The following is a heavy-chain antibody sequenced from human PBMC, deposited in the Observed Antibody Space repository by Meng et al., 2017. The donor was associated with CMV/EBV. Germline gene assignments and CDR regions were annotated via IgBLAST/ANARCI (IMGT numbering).Heavy chain of an antibody. D-gene: IGHD3-10*01. J-gene: IGHJ6*02. V-gene: IGHV4-39*07. CDR2: IYYSGST. Sequence: GSLRLSCTVSGGSISSSSYYWGWIRQPPGKGLEWIGSIYYSGSTYYNPSLKSRVTISVDTSKNQFSLKLSSVTAADTAVYYCARDNPRTGDLDVWGQGTTVTVSS. CDR1: GGSISSSSYY. CDR3: ARDNPRTGDLDV.